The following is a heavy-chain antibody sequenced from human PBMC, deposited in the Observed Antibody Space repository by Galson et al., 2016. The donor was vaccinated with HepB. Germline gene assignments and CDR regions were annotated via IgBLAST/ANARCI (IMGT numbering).Heavy chain of an antibody. CDR1: SYSISSGCY. D-gene: IGHD6-19*01. V-gene: IGHV4-38-2*01. J-gene: IGHJ6*02. CDR3: ARVRGGQWPRYKMDV. CDR2: IYHSGST. Sequence: SETLSLTCAVSSYSISSGCYWGWIRQPPGKGLEWIGSIYHSGSTYYYPSLKSRVTMSVDTSKNQFSLMLTSVTAADTAIYHCARVRGGQWPRYKMDVWGQGTTVTVSS.